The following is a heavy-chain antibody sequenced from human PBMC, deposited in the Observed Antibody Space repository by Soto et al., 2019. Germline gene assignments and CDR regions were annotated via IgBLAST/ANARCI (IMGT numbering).Heavy chain of an antibody. CDR1: RAFINSGGFY. CDR3: ARGPSADKIDF. CDR2: IYNSGST. D-gene: IGHD3-3*01. Sequence: SETLSLTCSVSRAFINSGGFYYSWNRQPPGGGLEWIGHIYNSGSTYSNPSLRGRVTISVDTSKSQFSLKLSSVTAADTAVYYCARGPSADKIDFWGQGTLVTVSS. J-gene: IGHJ4*02. V-gene: IGHV4-30-4*01.